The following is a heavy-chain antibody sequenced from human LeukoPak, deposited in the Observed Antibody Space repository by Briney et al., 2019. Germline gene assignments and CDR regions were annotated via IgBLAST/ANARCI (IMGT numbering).Heavy chain of an antibody. D-gene: IGHD3-10*01. CDR3: ARRQLLWFGGSFDY. J-gene: IGHJ4*02. V-gene: IGHV4-39*07. CDR1: GGSISSSSYY. CDR2: IYYSGST. Sequence: SSETLSLTCTVSGGSISSSSYYWDWIRQPPGKGLEWIGSIYYSGSTYYNPSLKSRVTISVDTSKNQFSLKLSSVTAADTAVYYCARRQLLWFGGSFDYWGQGTLVTVSS.